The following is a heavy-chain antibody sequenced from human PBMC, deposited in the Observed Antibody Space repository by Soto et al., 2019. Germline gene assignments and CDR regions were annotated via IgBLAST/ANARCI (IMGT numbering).Heavy chain of an antibody. J-gene: IGHJ6*03. CDR2: IYPGDSDT. CDR3: ARIRVCSGGSCYSPDYYYYYMDV. D-gene: IGHD2-15*01. V-gene: IGHV5-51*01. CDR1: GYSFTSYW. Sequence: ESLKISCKGSGYSFTSYWIGWVRQMPGKGLEWMGIIYPGDSDTRYSPSFQGQVTISADKSISTAYLQWSSLKASDTAMYYCARIRVCSGGSCYSPDYYYYYMDVWGKGTTVTVSS.